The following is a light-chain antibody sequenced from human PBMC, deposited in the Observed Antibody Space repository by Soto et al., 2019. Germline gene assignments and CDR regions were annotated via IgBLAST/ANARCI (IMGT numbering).Light chain of an antibody. CDR3: SSYTSSTTVV. J-gene: IGLJ2*01. CDR1: SSDVGGSNS. Sequence: QSVLTQPASMSGSPGQSITISCTGTSSDVGGSNSVSWYQQHPGKAPKLMIYDVTNRPSWVSTRFSGSKSGNTASQTISGLQAEDAADYYCSSYTSSTTVVFGGGTKLTVL. CDR2: DVT. V-gene: IGLV2-14*03.